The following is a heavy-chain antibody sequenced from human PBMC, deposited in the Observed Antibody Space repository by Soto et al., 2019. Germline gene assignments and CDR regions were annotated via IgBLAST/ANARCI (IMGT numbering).Heavy chain of an antibody. D-gene: IGHD3-10*01. Sequence: SETLSLTCAVSGGSISSGGYSWSWIRQPPGKGLEWIGYIYHSGSTYYNPSLKSRVTISVDRSKNQFSLKLSSVTAADTAVYYCARDNRVWFDPWGQGILVTVSS. CDR1: GGSISSGGYS. CDR2: IYHSGST. J-gene: IGHJ5*02. CDR3: ARDNRVWFDP. V-gene: IGHV4-30-2*01.